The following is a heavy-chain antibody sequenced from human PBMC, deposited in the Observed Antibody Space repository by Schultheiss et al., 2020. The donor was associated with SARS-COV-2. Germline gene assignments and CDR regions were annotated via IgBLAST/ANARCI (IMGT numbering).Heavy chain of an antibody. J-gene: IGHJ4*02. CDR1: GFTFSSYS. CDR2: ISSSSSTI. Sequence: GSLRLSCAASGFTFSSYSMNWVRQAPGKGLEWVSYISSSSSTIYYADSVKGRFTISRDNAKNSLYLQMNSLRAEDTAVYYCARARDSYYDSSGYYLDYWGQGTLVTVSS. V-gene: IGHV3-48*01. D-gene: IGHD3-22*01. CDR3: ARARDSYYDSSGYYLDY.